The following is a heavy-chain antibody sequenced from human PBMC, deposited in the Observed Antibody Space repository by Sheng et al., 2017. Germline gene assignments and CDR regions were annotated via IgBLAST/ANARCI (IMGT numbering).Heavy chain of an antibody. CDR2: INPKSGGA. J-gene: IGHJ4*02. V-gene: IGHV1-2*02. Sequence: QVQLVQSGAEVKKPGASVKVSCKASGYTFTGYYMYWVRQAHGQGLECMGWINPKSGGANYAQKFQGRVTMTRDTSINTAYMELSRLRADDTAVYYCARVYGSGSYYDIIFDYWGQGTLVTVSS. D-gene: IGHD3-10*01. CDR1: GYTFTGYY. CDR3: ARVYGSGSYYDIIFDY.